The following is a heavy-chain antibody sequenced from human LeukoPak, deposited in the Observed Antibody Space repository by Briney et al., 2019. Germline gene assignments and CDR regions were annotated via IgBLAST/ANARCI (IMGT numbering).Heavy chain of an antibody. CDR3: ARDPPYDTSGYYFDY. Sequence: ASVKASCKASGYTFTGYYMHWVRQAPGQGLEWMGIINPRGGSISYAQKFQGRVTMTRDTSTSTVYMELSSLRSEDTAVYYCARDPPYDTSGYYFDYWGQGTLVTVSS. CDR2: INPRGGSI. CDR1: GYTFTGYY. J-gene: IGHJ4*02. V-gene: IGHV1-46*01. D-gene: IGHD3-22*01.